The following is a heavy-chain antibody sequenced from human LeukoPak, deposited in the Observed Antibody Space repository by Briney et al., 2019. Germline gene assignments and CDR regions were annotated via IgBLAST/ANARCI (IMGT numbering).Heavy chain of an antibody. D-gene: IGHD1-26*01. CDR2: IYTSGNT. V-gene: IGHV3-53*01. J-gene: IGHJ4*02. Sequence: GGSLRLSCVASGFTFSSYTMSWVRQAPGKGLEWVSVIYTSGNTYYADSVKGRFTISRDNSKNTLYLEMNSLRVEDTAVYYCASQRKWELPPDYWGQGTLVTVSS. CDR1: GFTFSSYT. CDR3: ASQRKWELPPDY.